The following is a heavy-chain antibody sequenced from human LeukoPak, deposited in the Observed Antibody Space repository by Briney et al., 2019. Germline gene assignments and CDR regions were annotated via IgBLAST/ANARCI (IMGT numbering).Heavy chain of an antibody. CDR3: AKRSAESSGYFDS. CDR2: ISGSGSGGST. D-gene: IGHD6-19*01. V-gene: IGHV3-23*01. J-gene: IGHJ4*02. CDR1: GFTFSSSA. Sequence: GGSLRLSCAASGFTFSSSAMSWVRQAPGKGLEWVSSISGSGSGGSTYYADSVKGRFTISRDNSKSTLYLQMSSLRAEDTAVYYCAKRSAESSGYFDSWGQGTLVTVAS.